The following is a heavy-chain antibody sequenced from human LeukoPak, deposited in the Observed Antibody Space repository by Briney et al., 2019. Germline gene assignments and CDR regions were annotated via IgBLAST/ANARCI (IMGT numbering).Heavy chain of an antibody. D-gene: IGHD3-16*02. CDR1: GFTVSNNF. V-gene: IGHV3-53*01. CDR2: IYSGGDT. CDR3: AKDKREELYDYVWGSYRYVGDY. Sequence: GGSLRLSCAASGFTVSNNFMSWVRQAPGKGPESVSIIYSGGDTDYADSVKGRFTISRDNSKNTLYLQMNSLRAEDTAVYYCAKDKREELYDYVWGSYRYVGDYWGQGTLVTVSS. J-gene: IGHJ4*02.